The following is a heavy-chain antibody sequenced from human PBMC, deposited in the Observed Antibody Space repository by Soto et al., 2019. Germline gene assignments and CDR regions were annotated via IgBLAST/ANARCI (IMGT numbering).Heavy chain of an antibody. D-gene: IGHD3-10*01. CDR1: GCTFSEYD. CDR3: ARWSCLDY. CDR2: ISGSDGKT. V-gene: IGHV3-23*01. Sequence: PGGSLRLSCAASGCTFSEYDMSWVRQAPGKGLEWVSTISGSDGKTYSADSVKGRFSISRDTSKSTLYLQMNSLRADDTAVYYCARWSCLDYWGQGTRVTVSS. J-gene: IGHJ4*02.